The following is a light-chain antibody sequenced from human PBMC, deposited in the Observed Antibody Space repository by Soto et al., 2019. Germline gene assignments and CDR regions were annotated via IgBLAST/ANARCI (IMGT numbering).Light chain of an antibody. CDR2: DAS. V-gene: IGKV1-13*02. Sequence: AIQLTQSPSSLSASVGDRVTITCRASQGISSALAWYQHKPGRAPRLLIYDASSLQSGVSSRFSGSGSGKDFTLTISSQQPEDFATYYCQQFHSYALTFGGGTKLEIK. CDR3: QQFHSYALT. CDR1: QGISSA. J-gene: IGKJ4*01.